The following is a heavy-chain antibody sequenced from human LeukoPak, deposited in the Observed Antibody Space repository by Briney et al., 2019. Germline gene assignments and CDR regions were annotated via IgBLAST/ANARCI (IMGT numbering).Heavy chain of an antibody. Sequence: VASVKVSCKASGGTFSSYAISWVRQAPGQGLEWMGRIIPILGIANYAQKFQGRVTITADKSTSTAYMELSSLRSEDTAVYYCARHTVDTAMVKGPVPDYWGQGTLVTVSS. CDR1: GGTFSSYA. V-gene: IGHV1-69*04. CDR3: ARHTVDTAMVKGPVPDY. CDR2: IIPILGIA. J-gene: IGHJ4*02. D-gene: IGHD5-18*01.